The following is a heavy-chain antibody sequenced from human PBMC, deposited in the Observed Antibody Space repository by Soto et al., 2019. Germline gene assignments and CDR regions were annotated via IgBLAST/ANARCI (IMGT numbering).Heavy chain of an antibody. J-gene: IGHJ5*02. V-gene: IGHV1-18*04. CDR2: ISGYNGDT. CDR3: ARNTTRDWFDP. Sequence: QVQLVQSGGEVKNPGASVKISCKASGYIFSSYSLNWVRQAPGHGPEWMGWISGYNGDTDYAQSFQGRVTMTTDASTNTSYMELRSLRSDDTAIYYCARNTTRDWFDPWGQGTLVTVSS. D-gene: IGHD1-26*01. CDR1: GYIFSSYS.